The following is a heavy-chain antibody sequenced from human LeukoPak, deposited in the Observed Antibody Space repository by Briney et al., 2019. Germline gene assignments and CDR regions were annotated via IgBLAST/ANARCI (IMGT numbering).Heavy chain of an antibody. D-gene: IGHD3-22*01. V-gene: IGHV1-18*01. CDR1: GYTFTSYG. CDR3: ARVPYYYDSSGPLKY. CDR2: ISAYNGNT. J-gene: IGHJ4*02. Sequence: ASVKVSCKASGYTFTSYGISWVRQAPGQGLEWMGWISAYNGNTNYAQKLQGRVTMTTDTSTSTAYMELRSLRSDDTAVYYCARVPYYYDSSGPLKYWGQGTLVTVSS.